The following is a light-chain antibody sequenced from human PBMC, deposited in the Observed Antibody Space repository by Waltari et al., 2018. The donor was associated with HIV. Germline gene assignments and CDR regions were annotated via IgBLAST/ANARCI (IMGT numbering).Light chain of an antibody. V-gene: IGLV3-21*02. J-gene: IGLJ2*01. Sequence: SYVLTQPPSVSVAPGQTARITCGGNNIASKSVHWYQHKPGQAPVLVIPDDSDRPSGIPERFSGSNSGNTATLTISRVEAGDEADYYCQVWDSSGDHPLFGGGTKLTVL. CDR1: NIASKS. CDR2: DDS. CDR3: QVWDSSGDHPL.